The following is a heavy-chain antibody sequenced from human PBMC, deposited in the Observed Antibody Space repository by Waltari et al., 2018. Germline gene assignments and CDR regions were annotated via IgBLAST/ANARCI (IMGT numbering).Heavy chain of an antibody. D-gene: IGHD5-18*01. CDR1: GSNSSTYS. CDR3: ARIDGYNPDY. CDR2: ISSGGSNI. V-gene: IGHV3-21*01. J-gene: IGHJ4*02. Sequence: VQLVESGGAVVKPGGSLSLSCAASGSNSSTYSMNWFRQVPGKGLECVSFISSGGSNIYYADSVKGRFTISRDNAKNSLYLQMNSLRVDDTAVYYCARIDGYNPDYWGQGTLVTVSS.